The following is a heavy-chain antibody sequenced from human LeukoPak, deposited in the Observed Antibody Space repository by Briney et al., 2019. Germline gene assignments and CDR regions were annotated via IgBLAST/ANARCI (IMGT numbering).Heavy chain of an antibody. CDR1: GFTFSSYS. CDR2: ISSSSTTI. CDR3: ARETSQKGAHYMDV. V-gene: IGHV3-48*01. D-gene: IGHD3-16*01. Sequence: GGSLRLSCAASGFTFSSYSMMWVRQAPGKGLEWVSYISSSSTTIHYADSVKGRFTISRDNAKNSVYLQMNGLRAEDTAVYYCARETSQKGAHYMDVWGKGTTVTISS. J-gene: IGHJ6*03.